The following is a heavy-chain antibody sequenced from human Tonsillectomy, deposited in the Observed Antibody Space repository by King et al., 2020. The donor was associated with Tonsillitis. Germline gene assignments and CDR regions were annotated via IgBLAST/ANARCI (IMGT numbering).Heavy chain of an antibody. CDR2: MYDSGAI. Sequence: QLQESGPGVVKPSETLSLTCTVSGGSISSSDHYWAWVRQPPGKGLEWIGYMYDSGAIFYNPSLKSRITISGGTSENRFSLELRSVTAADTAVYFCARYVDGSFDYWGQGALVTVSS. CDR3: ARYVDGSFDY. J-gene: IGHJ4*02. D-gene: IGHD1-26*01. CDR1: GGSISSSDHY. V-gene: IGHV4-39*01.